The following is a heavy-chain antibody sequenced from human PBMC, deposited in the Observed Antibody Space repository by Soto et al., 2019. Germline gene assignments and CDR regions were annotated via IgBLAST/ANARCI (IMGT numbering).Heavy chain of an antibody. CDR3: AKERGRNRNFAMDV. Sequence: GGSLRLSCVVSGLTFSYYGFRWVRQAPGKGLDWVAAISYDGSFVYYADSVRGRFTISRDNSRNTLDLQMNTLRHEDTAVYYCAKERGRNRNFAMDVWGQGTSVTVSS. D-gene: IGHD1-1*01. CDR1: GLTFSYYG. CDR2: ISYDGSFV. V-gene: IGHV3-30*18. J-gene: IGHJ6*02.